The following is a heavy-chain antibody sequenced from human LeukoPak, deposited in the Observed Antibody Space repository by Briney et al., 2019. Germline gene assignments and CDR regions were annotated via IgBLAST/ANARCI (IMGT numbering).Heavy chain of an antibody. CDR2: ISGSGGST. D-gene: IGHD3-9*01. Sequence: TGGSLRLSCAASGFTFSSYAMSWVRQAPGKGLEWVSAISGSGGSTYYADSVKGRFTISRDNSKNTLYLQMNSLRAEDTAVYYCAKDFSGGFYDILTGYYNDHFDYWGQGTLVTVSS. V-gene: IGHV3-23*01. CDR1: GFTFSSYA. CDR3: AKDFSGGFYDILTGYYNDHFDY. J-gene: IGHJ4*02.